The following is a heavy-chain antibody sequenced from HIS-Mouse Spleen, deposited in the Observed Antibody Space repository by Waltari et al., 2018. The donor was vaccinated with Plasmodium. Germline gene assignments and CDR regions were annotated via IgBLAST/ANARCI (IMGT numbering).Heavy chain of an antibody. CDR3: ARDPLFIAGRDS. CDR1: GFTFSSHR. V-gene: IGHV3-21*01. J-gene: IGHJ4*02. D-gene: IGHD6-13*01. CDR2: ISSSSSYI. Sequence: EVQLVESGGGLVKPGGSLSLSCAASGFTFSSHRLNWVRQAPGKGLEWVSSISSSSSYIYYADSVKGRFTISRDNAKNSLYLQMNSLRAEDTAVYYCARDPLFIAGRDSWGQGTLVTVSS.